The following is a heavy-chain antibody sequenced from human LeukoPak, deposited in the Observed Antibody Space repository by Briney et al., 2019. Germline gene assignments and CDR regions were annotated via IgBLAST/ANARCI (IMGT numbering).Heavy chain of an antibody. V-gene: IGHV4-34*01. CDR1: GGSFSGYY. CDR3: ARLSGITMIVVFISDAFDI. J-gene: IGHJ3*02. D-gene: IGHD3-22*01. Sequence: MPSETLSLTCAVYGGSFSGYYWSWIRQPPGKGLEWIGEINHSGSTNYNPSLKSRVTISVDTSKNQFSLKLSSVTAADTAVYYCARLSGITMIVVFISDAFDIWGQGTMVTVSS. CDR2: INHSGST.